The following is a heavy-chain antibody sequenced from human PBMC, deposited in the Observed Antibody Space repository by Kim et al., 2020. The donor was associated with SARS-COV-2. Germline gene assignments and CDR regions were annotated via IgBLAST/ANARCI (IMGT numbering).Heavy chain of an antibody. J-gene: IGHJ5*02. D-gene: IGHD2-15*01. CDR3: ARLADIVVVPGENWFDP. V-gene: IGHV4-39*01. Sequence: SETLSLTCTVSGGSISSSSYYWGWIRQPPGKGLEWIGSIYYSGSTYYNPSLKSRVTISVDTSKNQFSLKLSSVTAADTAVYYCARLADIVVVPGENWFDPWGQGTLVTVSS. CDR1: GGSISSSSYY. CDR2: IYYSGST.